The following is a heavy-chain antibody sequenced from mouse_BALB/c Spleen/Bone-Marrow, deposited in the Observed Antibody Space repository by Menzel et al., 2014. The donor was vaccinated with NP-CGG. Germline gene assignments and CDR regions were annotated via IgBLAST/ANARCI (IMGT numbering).Heavy chain of an antibody. CDR1: GYTFSSYW. V-gene: IGHV1-9*01. Sequence: VKLQESGAELVKPGASVKISCKATGYTFSSYWLEWVIQRPGHGLEWIGEILPGSGSFNYNEKFKGKATFTADTSSNIAYMQLSSLTSEDSAVYYCARWHYGNYYYAMDYWGQGTSVTVSS. D-gene: IGHD2-1*01. CDR3: ARWHYGNYYYAMDY. CDR2: ILPGSGSF. J-gene: IGHJ4*01.